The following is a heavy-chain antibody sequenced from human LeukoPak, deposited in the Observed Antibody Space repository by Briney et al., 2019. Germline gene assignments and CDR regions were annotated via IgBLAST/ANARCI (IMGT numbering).Heavy chain of an antibody. V-gene: IGHV3-30*18. D-gene: IGHD3-22*01. CDR1: GFTFSSYG. CDR2: ISYDGSNK. J-gene: IGHJ4*02. Sequence: GRSLRLSCAAPGFTFSSYGMHWVRQAPGKGLEWVAVISYDGSNKHYADSVKGRFTISRDNSKNTLYLQMNSLRAEDTAVYYCAKEQDYYDSSGFLGYWGQGTLVTVSS. CDR3: AKEQDYYDSSGFLGY.